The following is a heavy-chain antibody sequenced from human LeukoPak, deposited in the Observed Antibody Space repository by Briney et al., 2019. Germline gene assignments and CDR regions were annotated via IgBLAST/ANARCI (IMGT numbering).Heavy chain of an antibody. J-gene: IGHJ4*02. CDR3: AKRDTSGSYYFDS. Sequence: GGSLRLSCAASGLTFSIYAMSWVRQAPGKGLEWVSTFSKSGTTTYYPDSMKGRFTISRDNSKNTLYLQMNSLRAEDTAVYYCAKRDTSGSYYFDSWGQGTQVTVSS. D-gene: IGHD3-22*01. V-gene: IGHV3-23*01. CDR2: FSKSGTTT. CDR1: GLTFSIYA.